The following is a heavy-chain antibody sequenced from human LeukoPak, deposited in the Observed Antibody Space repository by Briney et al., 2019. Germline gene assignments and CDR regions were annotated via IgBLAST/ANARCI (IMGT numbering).Heavy chain of an antibody. CDR2: ISSSSSYI. CDR3: ARDGDSSGYYYVPLTD. J-gene: IGHJ4*02. Sequence: PGGSLRLSCAASGFTFSSYSMNWVRQAPGKGLEWVSSISSSSSYIYYADSVKGRFTISRDNAKNTLYLQMNSLRAEDTAVYYCARDGDSSGYYYVPLTDWGQGTLVTVSS. CDR1: GFTFSSYS. D-gene: IGHD3-22*01. V-gene: IGHV3-21*01.